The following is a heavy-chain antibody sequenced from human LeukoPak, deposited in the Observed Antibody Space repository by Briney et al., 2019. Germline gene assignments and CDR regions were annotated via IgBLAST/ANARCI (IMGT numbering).Heavy chain of an antibody. Sequence: PSETLSLTCTVSGGSISSYYWSWIRQPPGKGLEWIGYIYYSGSTNYNPSLKSRVTISVDTSKNQFSLKLSSVTAADTAVYYCASHYDSSGYKAFDIWGQGTMVTVSS. CDR1: GGSISSYY. V-gene: IGHV4-59*01. CDR2: IYYSGST. CDR3: ASHYDSSGYKAFDI. D-gene: IGHD3-22*01. J-gene: IGHJ3*02.